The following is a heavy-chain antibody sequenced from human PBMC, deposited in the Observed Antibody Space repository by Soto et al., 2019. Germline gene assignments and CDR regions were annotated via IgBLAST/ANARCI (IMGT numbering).Heavy chain of an antibody. CDR1: RSTFTTYT. D-gene: IGHD3-16*02. CDR2: ISGSGYT. Sequence: EVQLLESGGGLVQPGGSLRLSCAASRSTFTTYTMIWVRQAPGKGLEWVSGISGSGYTYYADSVKGRFAISRDNAEKALYLQINAGGDEETAVYYCATLYDYIWGSYRRPRYDLDYWGQGTLVTVTS. J-gene: IGHJ4*02. V-gene: IGHV3-23*01. CDR3: ATLYDYIWGSYRRPRYDLDY.